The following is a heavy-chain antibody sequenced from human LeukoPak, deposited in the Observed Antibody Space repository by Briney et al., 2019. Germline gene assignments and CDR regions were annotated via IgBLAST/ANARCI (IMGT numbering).Heavy chain of an antibody. J-gene: IGHJ4*02. Sequence: GGSLRLSCAASGFTFSNYDMSWVCQAPGKGLEWVSSITGSGGTTYYADSVTGRFTISRDNSKNTLYLQMNSLRAEDTAVFYCARGGFSGYVAVYWGQGTLVTVSS. CDR3: ARGGFSGYVAVY. CDR2: ITGSGGTT. CDR1: GFTFSNYD. V-gene: IGHV3-23*01. D-gene: IGHD3-22*01.